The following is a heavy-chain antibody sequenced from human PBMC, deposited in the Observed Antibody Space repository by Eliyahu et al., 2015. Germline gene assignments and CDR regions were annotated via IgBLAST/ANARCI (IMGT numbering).Heavy chain of an antibody. Sequence: QVQLQQWGAGLLKPSETLSLTCAVYGGSFSGYYWSWXRQPPGKGLEWIGEINHSGSTNYNPSLKSRVTISVDTSKNQFSLKLSSVTAADTAVYYCARVTPDYYYGMDVWGQGTTVTVSS. J-gene: IGHJ6*02. CDR1: GGSFSGYY. V-gene: IGHV4-34*01. CDR3: ARVTPDYYYGMDV. CDR2: INHSGST. D-gene: IGHD1-14*01.